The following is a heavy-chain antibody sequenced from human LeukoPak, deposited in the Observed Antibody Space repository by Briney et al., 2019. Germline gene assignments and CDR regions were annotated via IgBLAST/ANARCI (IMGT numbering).Heavy chain of an antibody. V-gene: IGHV5-51*01. CDR1: GYSFTSYW. CDR2: IYPGDSDT. Sequence: GESLKISCKGSGYSFTSYWIAWVRQVPGKGLEGMGIIYPGDSDTRYSPSFQGQVTFSADKSISTAYLQWSSLKASDTAMYYCAREGEVGVHYFDYWGQGTLVTVSS. J-gene: IGHJ4*02. CDR3: AREGEVGVHYFDY. D-gene: IGHD1-26*01.